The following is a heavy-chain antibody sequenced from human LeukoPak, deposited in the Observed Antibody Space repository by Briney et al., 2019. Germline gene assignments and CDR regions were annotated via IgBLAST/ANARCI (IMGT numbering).Heavy chain of an antibody. D-gene: IGHD1-26*01. Sequence: PGGSLRLSCAASGFTFSSYGIHWVRQAPGKGLEWVAAISNDGSNQFHAESVRGRFTISRDNSKNTLYLQMNSLRVDDTAVYYCAKEAGRWELEWGQGTLVTVSS. CDR1: GFTFSSYG. V-gene: IGHV3-30*18. CDR3: AKEAGRWELE. J-gene: IGHJ4*02. CDR2: ISNDGSNQ.